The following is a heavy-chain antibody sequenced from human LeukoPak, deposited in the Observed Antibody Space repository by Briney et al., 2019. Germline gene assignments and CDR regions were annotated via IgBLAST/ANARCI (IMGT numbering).Heavy chain of an antibody. CDR2: INTNTGNP. V-gene: IGHV7-4-1*02. CDR1: GYTFTSYA. Sequence: GASVKVSCKASGYTFTSYAMNWVRQAPGQGLEWMGWINTNTGNPTYAQGFTGRFVFSLDTSVSTAYLMISRLKSEDTAVYYCVTSGPGNWFDPWGQGTRVIVSS. CDR3: VTSGPGNWFDP. D-gene: IGHD3-10*01. J-gene: IGHJ5*02.